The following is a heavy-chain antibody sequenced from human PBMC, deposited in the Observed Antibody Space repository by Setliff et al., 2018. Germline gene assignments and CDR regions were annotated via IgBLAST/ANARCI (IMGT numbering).Heavy chain of an antibody. V-gene: IGHV4-34*01. CDR3: ARGGRISYRPSTSWYILDY. J-gene: IGHJ4*02. CDR2: INHSGST. Sequence: PSETLSLTCAVYGGSFSGYYWSWIRQPPGKGLEWIGEINHSGSTNYNPSLKSRVTISVDTSKNQFSLKLSSVTAADTAVYYCARGGRISYRPSTSWYILDYWGKGTLV. CDR1: GGSFSGYY. D-gene: IGHD6-13*01.